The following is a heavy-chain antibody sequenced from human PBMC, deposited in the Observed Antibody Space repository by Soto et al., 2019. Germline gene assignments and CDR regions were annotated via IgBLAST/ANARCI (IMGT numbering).Heavy chain of an antibody. CDR1: GYTFTSYA. J-gene: IGHJ4*02. V-gene: IGHV1-3*01. CDR3: ARSIVVVTAADY. CDR2: INAANGNT. D-gene: IGHD2-21*02. Sequence: GASVKVSCNASGYTFTSYAMHWVRQAPGQRLEWMGWINAANGNTKYSQKFQGRVTITRDTSASTAYMELSSLRSEDTAVYYCARSIVVVTAADYWGQGTLVTVSS.